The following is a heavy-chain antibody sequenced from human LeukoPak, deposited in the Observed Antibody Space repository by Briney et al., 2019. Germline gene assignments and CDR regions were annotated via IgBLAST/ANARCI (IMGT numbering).Heavy chain of an antibody. Sequence: GGSLRLSCAASGFRFDSFYMGWIRQVPGKGLDYIALISASGAVPYYAESVKGRFTISRDNTKNSVSLQMNNLSADDTAVYYCARGQGSSRSSYYYYYYYMDVWGKGTTVTVSS. V-gene: IGHV3-11*04. CDR3: ARGQGSSRSSYYYYYYYMDV. D-gene: IGHD6-13*01. CDR1: GFRFDSFY. CDR2: ISASGAVP. J-gene: IGHJ6*03.